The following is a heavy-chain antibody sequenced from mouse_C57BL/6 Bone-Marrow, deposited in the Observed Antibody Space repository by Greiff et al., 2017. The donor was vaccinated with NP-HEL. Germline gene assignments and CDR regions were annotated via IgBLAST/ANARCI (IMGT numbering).Heavy chain of an antibody. V-gene: IGHV1-18*01. D-gene: IGHD2-3*01. CDR1: GYTFTDYN. CDR2: INPNNGGT. J-gene: IGHJ1*03. CDR3: ARREICDGYYGYFDV. Sequence: VQLQQSGPELVKPGASVKIPCKASGYTFTDYNMDWVKQSHGKSLEWIGDINPNNGGTIYNQKFKGKATLTVDKSSSTAYMELRSLTSEDTAVYYCARREICDGYYGYFDVWGTGTTVTVSS.